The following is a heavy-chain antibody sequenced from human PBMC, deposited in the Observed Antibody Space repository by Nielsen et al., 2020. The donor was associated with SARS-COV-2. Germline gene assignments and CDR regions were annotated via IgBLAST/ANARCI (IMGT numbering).Heavy chain of an antibody. J-gene: IGHJ5*02. V-gene: IGHV4-59*13. CDR3: ARDRVTTGEFDP. Sequence: SETLSLTCTVSGGSISSYYWGWIRQPPGKGLEWIGYIYYSGSTNYNPSLKSRVTISVDTSKNQFSLKLSSVTAADTAVYYCARDRVTTGEFDPWGQGTLVTVSS. D-gene: IGHD1-1*01. CDR2: IYYSGST. CDR1: GGSISSYY.